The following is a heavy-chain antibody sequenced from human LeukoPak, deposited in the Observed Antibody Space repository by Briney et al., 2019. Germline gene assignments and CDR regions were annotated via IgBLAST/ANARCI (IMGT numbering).Heavy chain of an antibody. V-gene: IGHV4-59*01. CDR1: GDSISTYY. J-gene: IGHJ4*02. Sequence: SETLSLTCTVSGDSISTYYWSWIRLPPGKGLKRIGYISYDGSTHYNPSLKSRVTISVDTSKNQFSLKLTSLTAADTAVYYCARGWGSSWYYFDYWGQGTLVTVST. CDR2: ISYDGST. CDR3: ARGWGSSWYYFDY. D-gene: IGHD6-13*01.